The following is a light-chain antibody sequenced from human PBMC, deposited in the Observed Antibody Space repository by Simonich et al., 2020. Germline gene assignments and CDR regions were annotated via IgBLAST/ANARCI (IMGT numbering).Light chain of an antibody. J-gene: IGLJ3*02. CDR2: EAN. CDR1: SGSIASNY. V-gene: IGLV6-57*03. Sequence: NFMLTQPHSVSESPGKTVTISCTRSSGSIASNYVQWYQQRPGSAPTTVIYEANQRPSGVPDRFSGSSDSSSNSASLTISGLKTEDEADYYCQSYDSSGWVFGGGTKLTVL. CDR3: QSYDSSGWV.